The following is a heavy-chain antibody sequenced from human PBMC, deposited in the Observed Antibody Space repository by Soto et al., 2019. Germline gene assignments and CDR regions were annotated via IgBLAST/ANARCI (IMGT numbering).Heavy chain of an antibody. V-gene: IGHV1-2*04. J-gene: IGHJ6*02. Sequence: GASVKVSCKASGYTFTGYYMHWVRQAPGQGLEWMGWINPNSGGTNYAQKFQGWVTMTRDTSISTAYMELSRLRSDDTAVYYCARDLRGTNYYYYGMDVWGQGTTVTVS. CDR2: INPNSGGT. CDR1: GYTFTGYY. CDR3: ARDLRGTNYYYYGMDV. D-gene: IGHD3-16*01.